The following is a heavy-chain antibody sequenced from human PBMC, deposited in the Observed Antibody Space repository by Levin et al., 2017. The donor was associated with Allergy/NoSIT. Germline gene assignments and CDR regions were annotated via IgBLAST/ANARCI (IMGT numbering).Heavy chain of an antibody. CDR3: ARTKGFGEYHNWFDP. D-gene: IGHD3-10*01. V-gene: IGHV5-51*01. CDR1: GYSFTSYW. J-gene: IGHJ5*02. Sequence: PGESLKISCKGSGYSFTSYWIGWVRQMPGKGLEWMGIIYPGDSDTRYSPSFQGQVTISADKSISTAYLQWSSLKASDTAMYYCARTKGFGEYHNWFDPWGQGTLVTVSS. CDR2: IYPGDSDT.